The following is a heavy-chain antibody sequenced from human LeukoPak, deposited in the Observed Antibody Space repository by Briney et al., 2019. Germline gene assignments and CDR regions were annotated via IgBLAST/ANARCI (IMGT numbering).Heavy chain of an antibody. V-gene: IGHV1-69*13. D-gene: IGHD3-22*01. J-gene: IGHJ4*02. CDR3: ARAYYYDSSGYYRSPFDY. CDR2: IIPIFGTA. Sequence: ASVKVSCKASGGTFSSYAISWVRQAPGQGLEWMGGIIPIFGTANYAQKFQGRVTITADESTSTAYMELSSLRSEDTAVYYCARAYYYDSSGYYRSPFDYWGQGTLDTVSS. CDR1: GGTFSSYA.